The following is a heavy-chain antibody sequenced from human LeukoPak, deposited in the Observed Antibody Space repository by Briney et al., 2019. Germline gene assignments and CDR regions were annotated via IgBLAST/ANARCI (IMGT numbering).Heavy chain of an antibody. CDR3: ARGGGGYNVFDY. J-gene: IGHJ4*02. Sequence: PSETLSLTCSVSGGSISSYYWSWIRQPPGKGLEWIGCIYYSGSTKCNPSLKSRVTISVDTSKNQFSLRLSSVTAADTAVYYCARGGGGYNVFDYWGQGTLVTVSS. CDR2: IYYSGST. D-gene: IGHD5-24*01. CDR1: GGSISSYY. V-gene: IGHV4-59*08.